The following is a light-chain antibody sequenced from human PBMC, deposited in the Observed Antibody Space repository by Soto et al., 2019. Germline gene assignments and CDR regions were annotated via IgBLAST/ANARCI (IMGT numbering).Light chain of an antibody. J-gene: IGKJ1*01. CDR1: QSISSW. Sequence: DIQMTQSPSTLSASVGDRVTITCRASQSISSWLAWYQQKPGKAPKLLIYKSSSLERGVPSRFSGSGSGTEFTLTISRLQPDDFATYYCQQYNNYWTCGQGNKVEIK. CDR2: KSS. V-gene: IGKV1-5*03. CDR3: QQYNNYWT.